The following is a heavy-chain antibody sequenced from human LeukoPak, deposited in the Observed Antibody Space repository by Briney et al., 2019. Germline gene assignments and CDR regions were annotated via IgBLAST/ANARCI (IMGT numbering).Heavy chain of an antibody. J-gene: IGHJ2*01. Sequence: KSGESLKISCKGSGYTFTSYWIVWICQMPGKGLEWMGIIYPADSDTRYSPSFQGQVTISADKSISTAYLQWSSLKASDTAMYYCARHLTNWYFDLWGRGTLVTVSS. CDR3: ARHLTNWYFDL. CDR2: IYPADSDT. V-gene: IGHV5-51*01. CDR1: GYTFTSYW.